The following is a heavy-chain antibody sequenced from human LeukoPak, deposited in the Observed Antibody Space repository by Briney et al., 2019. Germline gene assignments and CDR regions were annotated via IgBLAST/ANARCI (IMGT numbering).Heavy chain of an antibody. CDR3: ARADYYYYYGMDV. Sequence: SETLSLTCSVSGAFISNHHWSWIRQPAGKGLEWIRRVYSSGDTTYNPSLKSRVTISVDKSKSQFSLRLTSVTAADTAVYYCARADYYYYYGMDVWGQGTTVTVSS. CDR1: GAFISNHH. CDR2: VYSSGDT. V-gene: IGHV4-4*07. J-gene: IGHJ6*02.